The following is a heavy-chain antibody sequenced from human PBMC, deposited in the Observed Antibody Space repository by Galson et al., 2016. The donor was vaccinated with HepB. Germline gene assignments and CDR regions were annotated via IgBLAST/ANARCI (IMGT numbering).Heavy chain of an antibody. CDR3: ARGDRTDVVAASYYYYMDV. CDR2: GNPRTGST. CDR1: GYTFINYY. J-gene: IGHJ6*03. D-gene: IGHD2-15*01. V-gene: IGHV1-46*01. Sequence: SVKVSCKASGYTFINYYMHWVRQAPGQGLEWMGIGNPRTGSTSYAQKFQDRVTVTRDTSTSTVYMELSSLRSEDTAVYYCARGDRTDVVAASYYYYMDVWGKGSTATVSS.